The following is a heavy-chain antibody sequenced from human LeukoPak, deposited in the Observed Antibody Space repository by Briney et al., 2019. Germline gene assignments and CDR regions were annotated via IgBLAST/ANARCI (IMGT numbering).Heavy chain of an antibody. D-gene: IGHD1-26*01. V-gene: IGHV4-39*01. J-gene: IGHJ5*02. CDR2: IYYSGST. Sequence: PSETLSLTCTVSGGSISCSSYYWGWIRQPPGRGLEWIGTIYYSGSTYYNPSLKSRVTISVDTSKNQFSLKLSSVTAADTAVYYCLTGRWFDPWGQGTLVTVSS. CDR1: GGSISCSSYY. CDR3: LTGRWFDP.